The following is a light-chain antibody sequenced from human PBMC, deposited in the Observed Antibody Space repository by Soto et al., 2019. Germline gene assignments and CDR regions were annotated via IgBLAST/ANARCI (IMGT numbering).Light chain of an antibody. CDR2: AAS. CDR3: QQSYSTPYT. Sequence: DIQMTQSPSSLSASVGDRVTITCRASQSISSYLHWYQQKPGKAPKLLIYAASRLQSGVPSRFSGSGSGTDFTLPISSLQPEDFATYYCQQSYSTPYTFGHGTKLEI. J-gene: IGKJ2*01. CDR1: QSISSY. V-gene: IGKV1-39*01.